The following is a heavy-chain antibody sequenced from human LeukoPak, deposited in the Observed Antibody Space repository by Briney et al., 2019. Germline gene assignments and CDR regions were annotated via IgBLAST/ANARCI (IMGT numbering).Heavy chain of an antibody. CDR1: GFTFSSYA. CDR3: ARGGYDILTGYKN. CDR2: ISSNGGST. V-gene: IGHV3-64*01. Sequence: GGSLRLSCAASGFTFSSYAMHWVRQAPGKGLEYVSAISSNGGSTYYANSVEGRFTISRDNSKNTLYLQMGSLRAEDMAVYYCARGGYDILTGYKNWGQGTLVTVSS. D-gene: IGHD3-9*01. J-gene: IGHJ4*02.